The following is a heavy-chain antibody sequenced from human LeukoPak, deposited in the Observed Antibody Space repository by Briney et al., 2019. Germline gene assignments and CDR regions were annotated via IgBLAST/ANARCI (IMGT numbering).Heavy chain of an antibody. CDR1: GGSISSSNW. V-gene: IGHV4-4*02. Sequence: SGTLSLTCAVSGGSISSSNWWSWVRQPPGKGLEWIGEIIHSGSTNYNPSLKSRVTMSIDNSKNQFSLKLSSVTAADTAVYYCARLIAVAGTGTYYYYGMDVWGQGTTVTVSS. CDR2: IIHSGST. J-gene: IGHJ6*02. CDR3: ARLIAVAGTGTYYYYGMDV. D-gene: IGHD6-19*01.